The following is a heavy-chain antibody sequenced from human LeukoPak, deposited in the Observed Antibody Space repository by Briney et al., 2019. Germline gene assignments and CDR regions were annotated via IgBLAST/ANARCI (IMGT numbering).Heavy chain of an antibody. D-gene: IGHD3-10*01. CDR2: INSDGSST. Sequence: PGGSLRLSCAASGFTFSSYWMRWVRQAPGKGLVWVSRINSDGSSTSYADSVKGRFTISRDNAKNSLYLQMDSLRADDTAVYYCARGVMVRGPTLGYWGQGTLVTVSS. CDR1: GFTFSSYW. V-gene: IGHV3-74*01. J-gene: IGHJ4*02. CDR3: ARGVMVRGPTLGY.